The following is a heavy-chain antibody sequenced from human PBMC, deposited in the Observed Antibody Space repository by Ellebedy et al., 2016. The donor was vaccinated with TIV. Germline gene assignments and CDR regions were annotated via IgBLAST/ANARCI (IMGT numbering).Heavy chain of an antibody. CDR2: ISGSGGMM. CDR3: ARRSRGPSYYFDD. D-gene: IGHD3-10*01. V-gene: IGHV3-48*03. J-gene: IGHJ4*02. Sequence: GESLKISCVASGFIFSSYYMTWVRQAPGKGLEWISYISGSGGMMDHADSVKGRFTISRDNAKNSLYLQLSSLSAEDTAVYYCARRSRGPSYYFDDWGQGALVTVSS. CDR1: GFIFSSYY.